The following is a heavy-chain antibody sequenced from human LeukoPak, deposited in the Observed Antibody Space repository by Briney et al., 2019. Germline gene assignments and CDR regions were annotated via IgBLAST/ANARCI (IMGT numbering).Heavy chain of an antibody. V-gene: IGHV1-2*06. D-gene: IGHD6-6*01. Sequence: ASVKVSCKASGYTFTVYYMHWVRQAPGQGREWMGRINPNSGGTNYAQKFQGRVTMTRDTSISTAYMELSRLRSDDTAVYYCARGLIEYSSSFSDYWGQGTLVTFSS. CDR1: GYTFTVYY. CDR2: INPNSGGT. CDR3: ARGLIEYSSSFSDY. J-gene: IGHJ4*02.